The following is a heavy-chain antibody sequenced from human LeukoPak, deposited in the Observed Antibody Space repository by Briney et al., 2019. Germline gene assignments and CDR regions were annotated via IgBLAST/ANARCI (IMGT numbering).Heavy chain of an antibody. CDR1: GYTFTGYY. D-gene: IGHD3-3*01. Sequence: GASVKVSCKASGYTFTGYYIHWVRQAPGQGLEWMGWINPNSGGTNYAQKFQGRVTMTRDTSISTAYMGLSRLRSDDTAVYYCARDTARITIFGVAKYMDVWGKGTTVTVSS. J-gene: IGHJ6*03. CDR3: ARDTARITIFGVAKYMDV. V-gene: IGHV1-2*02. CDR2: INPNSGGT.